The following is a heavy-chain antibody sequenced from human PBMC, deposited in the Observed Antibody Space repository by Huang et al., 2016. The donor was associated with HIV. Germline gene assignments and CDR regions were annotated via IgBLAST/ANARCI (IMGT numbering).Heavy chain of an antibody. V-gene: IGHV1-24*01. CDR1: GYTLTELS. Sequence: QVQLVQSGAEVKKPGASGKVPCKVSGYTLTELSIHWVRQAPGKGLEWRGGFAPEHGETIYAQNFQGRVTMTEDTSTDTAYMELHSLRPEDTAVYYCAAGYDTYYDIWGQGTMVIASS. D-gene: IGHD2-21*01. CDR3: AAGYDTYYDI. J-gene: IGHJ3*02. CDR2: FAPEHGET.